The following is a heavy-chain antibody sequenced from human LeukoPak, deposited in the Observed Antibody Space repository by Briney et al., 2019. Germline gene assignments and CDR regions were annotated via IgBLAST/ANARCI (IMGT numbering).Heavy chain of an antibody. J-gene: IGHJ6*02. CDR2: FSGSGSST. Sequence: GGSLRLSCAASGFAFSTYAMSWVRQAPGKGLEWVSTFSGSGSSTYYADSVKGRFTISRDNSKNTLYLQMNSLRAEDTAVYYCAEVVIPAATVFYYFYGMDVWGQGTTVTVSS. D-gene: IGHD2-2*01. CDR3: AEVVIPAATVFYYFYGMDV. V-gene: IGHV3-23*01. CDR1: GFAFSTYA.